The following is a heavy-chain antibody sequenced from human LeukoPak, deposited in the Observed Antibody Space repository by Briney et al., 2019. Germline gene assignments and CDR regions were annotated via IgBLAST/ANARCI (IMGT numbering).Heavy chain of an antibody. Sequence: GASVKVSCKASGGTFSSYAISWVRQAPGQGLEWMGRIIPILGIANYAQKFQGIDTITADKSASTAYMELSSLRSEDTAVYYGARDNSGWDYYYYGMDVWGQGTTVTVSS. D-gene: IGHD6-19*01. CDR3: ARDNSGWDYYYYGMDV. J-gene: IGHJ6*02. CDR2: IIPILGIA. CDR1: GGTFSSYA. V-gene: IGHV1-69*04.